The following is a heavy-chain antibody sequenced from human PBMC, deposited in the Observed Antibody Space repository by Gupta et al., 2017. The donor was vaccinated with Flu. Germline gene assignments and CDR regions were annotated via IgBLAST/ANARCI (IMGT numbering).Heavy chain of an antibody. CDR2: INAGNGNT. CDR1: GYTFTSYA. CDR3: ARGRLQLGY. D-gene: IGHD6-6*01. Sequence: QVQLVQSGAEVKKPGASVTVSCKASGYTFTSYAMHWVRQAPGQRLEWMGWINAGNGNTKYSQKFQGRVTITRDTSASTAYMELSSLRSEDTAVYYCARGRLQLGYWGQGTLVTVSS. J-gene: IGHJ4*02. V-gene: IGHV1-3*01.